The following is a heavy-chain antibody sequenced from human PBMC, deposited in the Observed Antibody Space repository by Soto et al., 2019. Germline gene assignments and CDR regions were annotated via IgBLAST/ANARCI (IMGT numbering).Heavy chain of an antibody. D-gene: IGHD3-10*01. J-gene: IGHJ6*02. CDR1: RFTFRNYG. CDR2: ISPTGEQR. Sequence: GGSLRLSCAASRFTFRNYGMSWVRQGPGKGLEWVSGISPTGEQRFYVDSVKGRFFISRGNSQNTLSLEMSNLRADDTAVYYCAKRYGSGSYRDFNSYYGMDIWGQGTSVTVSS. CDR3: AKRYGSGSYRDFNSYYGMDI. V-gene: IGHV3-23*01.